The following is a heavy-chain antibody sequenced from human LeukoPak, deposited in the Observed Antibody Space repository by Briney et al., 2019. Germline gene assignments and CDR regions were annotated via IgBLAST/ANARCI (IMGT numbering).Heavy chain of an antibody. J-gene: IGHJ6*02. V-gene: IGHV3-23*01. CDR1: ELTLSRYA. CDR2: LRGSVSAI. Sequence: GGSLRLSCASSELTLSRYAMSWVRQAPGKGLEWVSTLRGSVSAIYYADPVKGRFTFSRDNSKNTLYLQMNSLRAEDTAVYYCARWHGSGSYYNDNYYYYGMDVWGQGTTVTVSS. CDR3: ARWHGSGSYYNDNYYYYGMDV. D-gene: IGHD3-10*01.